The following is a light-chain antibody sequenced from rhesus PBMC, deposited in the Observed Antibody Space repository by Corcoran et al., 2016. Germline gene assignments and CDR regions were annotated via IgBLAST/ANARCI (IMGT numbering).Light chain of an antibody. CDR2: GAS. V-gene: IGKV3S9*01. Sequence: EIVMTQSPATLSFSPGERATLSCRASPRVSSYVAWYQQKPEKAPRLLIYGASSRAPGVPDRVSGRGSGTDCTRTISSLEPEDFAVYYYQQYSNWPYSFGQGTKVEIK. J-gene: IGKJ2*01. CDR1: PRVSSY. CDR3: QQYSNWPYS.